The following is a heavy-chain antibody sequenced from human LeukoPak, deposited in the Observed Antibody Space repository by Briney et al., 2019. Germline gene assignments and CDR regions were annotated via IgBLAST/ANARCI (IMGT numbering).Heavy chain of an antibody. CDR3: ARRNYYYYYMDV. V-gene: IGHV3-23*01. CDR2: ISGSGGST. J-gene: IGHJ6*03. Sequence: GGSLRLSCAASGFTFSSYGMSWVRQAPGKGLEWVSAISGSGGSTYYADSVKGRFTISRDNSKNTLYLQMNSLRAEDTAVYYCARRNYYYYYMDVWGKGTTVTISS. CDR1: GFTFSSYG.